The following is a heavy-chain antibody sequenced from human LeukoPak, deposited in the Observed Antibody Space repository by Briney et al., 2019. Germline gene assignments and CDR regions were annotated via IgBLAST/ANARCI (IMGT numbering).Heavy chain of an antibody. Sequence: ASVKVSCKASGYTFTSYAMNWVRQAPGQGLEWMGWINTNTGNPTYAQGFSGRFVFSLDTSVSTAYLQISSLKAEDTAVYYCARAAYCGGDCQGYLDYFDYWGQGTLVTVSS. CDR2: INTNTGNP. J-gene: IGHJ4*02. D-gene: IGHD2-21*02. CDR3: ARAAYCGGDCQGYLDYFDY. V-gene: IGHV7-4-1*02. CDR1: GYTFTSYA.